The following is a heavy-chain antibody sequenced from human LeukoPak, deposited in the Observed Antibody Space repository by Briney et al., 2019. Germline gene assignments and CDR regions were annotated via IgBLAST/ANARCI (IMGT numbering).Heavy chain of an antibody. CDR2: IYSGGST. Sequence: GGSLRLSCAASGFTVTNNYMSWVRQAPGKGLEWVSAIYSGGSTYYADSVKGRFTISRDNSKNTLYLQMNSLRAEDTAVYYCAILVVITAPFDYWGQGTLVTVSS. CDR1: GFTVTNNY. V-gene: IGHV3-53*01. J-gene: IGHJ4*02. D-gene: IGHD3-22*01. CDR3: AILVVITAPFDY.